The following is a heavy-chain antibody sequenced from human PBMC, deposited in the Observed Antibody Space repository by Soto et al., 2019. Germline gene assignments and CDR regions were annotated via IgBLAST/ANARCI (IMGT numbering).Heavy chain of an antibody. J-gene: IGHJ6*02. CDR2: ISAYNGNT. Sequence: ASVKVSCKASGYTFTSYGISWVRQAPGQGLEWMGWISAYNGNTNYAQKLQGRVTMTTDTSTSTAYMKLRSLRSDDTAVYYCAIDQGPYYYGSGSLDVGFGGMDVWGQGTTVTVSS. D-gene: IGHD3-10*01. CDR1: GYTFTSYG. V-gene: IGHV1-18*01. CDR3: AIDQGPYYYGSGSLDVGFGGMDV.